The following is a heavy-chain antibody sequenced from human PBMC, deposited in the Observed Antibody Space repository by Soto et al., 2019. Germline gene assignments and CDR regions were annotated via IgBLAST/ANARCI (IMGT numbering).Heavy chain of an antibody. CDR3: ASAYCSSTSCYSQGMDV. D-gene: IGHD2-2*01. J-gene: IGHJ6*02. CDR1: GYSFTSYW. CDR2: IYPGDSDT. Sequence: GESLKISCKGSGYSFTSYWIGWVRQMPGKGLEWMGIIYPGDSDTRYSPSFQGQVTISADKSISTAYLQWSSLKASDTAMYHCASAYCSSTSCYSQGMDVWGQGTTVTVSS. V-gene: IGHV5-51*01.